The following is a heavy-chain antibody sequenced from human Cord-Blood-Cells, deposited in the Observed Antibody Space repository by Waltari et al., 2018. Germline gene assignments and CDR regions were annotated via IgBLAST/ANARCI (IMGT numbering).Heavy chain of an antibody. CDR3: TTIEYSSSSVDY. J-gene: IGHJ4*02. Sequence: EVQLVESGGGLVKPGGSLRLSCAASGFTFSNAWMSWVRPAPGKGLEWVGRIKSKTDGGTTDYAAPVKGRFTISRDDSKNTLYLQMNSLKTEDTAVYYCTTIEYSSSSVDYWGQGTLVTVSS. CDR1: GFTFSNAW. V-gene: IGHV3-15*01. CDR2: IKSKTDGGTT. D-gene: IGHD6-6*01.